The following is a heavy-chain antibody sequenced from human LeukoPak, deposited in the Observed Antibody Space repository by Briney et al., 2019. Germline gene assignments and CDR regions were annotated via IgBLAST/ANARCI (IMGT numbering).Heavy chain of an antibody. D-gene: IGHD2-15*01. CDR2: INHSGST. Sequence: PSETLSLTCAVYGGSFSGYYWSWIRQPPGKGLEWIGEINHSGSTNYNPSLKSRVTISVDTSKNQFSLKLSSVTAAETAVYYCARLPSRPRTGGSGGPPFDYWGQGTLVTVSS. J-gene: IGHJ4*02. CDR1: GGSFSGYY. CDR3: ARLPSRPRTGGSGGPPFDY. V-gene: IGHV4-34*01.